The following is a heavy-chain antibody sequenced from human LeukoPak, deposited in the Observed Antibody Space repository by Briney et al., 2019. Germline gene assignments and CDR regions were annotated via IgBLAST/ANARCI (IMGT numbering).Heavy chain of an antibody. V-gene: IGHV3-21*01. CDR2: ISSSSSYI. CDR1: GFTFSSYS. Sequence: GGSLRLPCAASGFTFSSYSMDWVRQAPGKGLEWVSSISSSSSYIYYADSVKGRFTISRDNAKNSLYLQMNSLRAEDTAVYYCARSEVGANDYWGQGTLVTVSS. D-gene: IGHD1-26*01. J-gene: IGHJ4*02. CDR3: ARSEVGANDY.